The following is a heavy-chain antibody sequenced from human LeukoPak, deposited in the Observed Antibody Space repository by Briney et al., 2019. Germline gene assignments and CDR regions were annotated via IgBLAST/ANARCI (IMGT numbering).Heavy chain of an antibody. Sequence: SETLSLTCTVSGGSISGYYWSWIRQPPGKGLEWIGEINHSGSTNYNPSLKSRVTISVDTSKNQFSLKLSSVTAADTAVYYCARTDQSLYFDYWGQGTLVTVSS. J-gene: IGHJ4*02. CDR2: INHSGST. CDR1: GGSISGYY. CDR3: ARTDQSLYFDY. V-gene: IGHV4-34*01. D-gene: IGHD3-16*01.